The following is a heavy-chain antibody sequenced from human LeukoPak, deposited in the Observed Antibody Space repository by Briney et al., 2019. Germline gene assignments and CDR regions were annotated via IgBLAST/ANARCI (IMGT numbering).Heavy chain of an antibody. CDR2: IRYDGSNK. Sequence: GGSLRLSCAASGFTFSSYGMHWVRQAPGKGLEWVAFIRYDGSNKYYTDSVKGRFTISRDNSKNTLYLQMNSLRAEDTAVYYCAKGRGWEASYYYYYMDVWGKGTPVTISS. CDR1: GFTFSSYG. D-gene: IGHD1-26*01. CDR3: AKGRGWEASYYYYYMDV. J-gene: IGHJ6*03. V-gene: IGHV3-30*02.